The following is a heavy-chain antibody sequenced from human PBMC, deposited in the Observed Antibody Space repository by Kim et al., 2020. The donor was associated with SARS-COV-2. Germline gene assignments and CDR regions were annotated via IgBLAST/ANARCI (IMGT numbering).Heavy chain of an antibody. D-gene: IGHD1-26*01. J-gene: IGHJ4*02. V-gene: IGHV3-21*01. Sequence: SVKCRFTIARDNAKNSLYLQMNSLRAEDTAVYYCARDLAVGATPLYYFDYWGQGTLVTVSS. CDR3: ARDLAVGATPLYYFDY.